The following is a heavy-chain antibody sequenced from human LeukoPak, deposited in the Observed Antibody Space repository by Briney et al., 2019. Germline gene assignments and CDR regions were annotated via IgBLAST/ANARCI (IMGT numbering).Heavy chain of an antibody. D-gene: IGHD1-26*01. J-gene: IGHJ4*02. CDR2: IHYSGST. Sequence: PSETLSLTCSVSGGSIRSYYWSWIRQPPTKGLEWIGYIHYSGSTKYNPSLKSRGTISVDTSKNQFSLKLSSVTAADTAVYYCARDTWGLTSPFDYWGQGTLVTVSS. CDR3: ARDTWGLTSPFDY. CDR1: GGSIRSYY. V-gene: IGHV4-59*12.